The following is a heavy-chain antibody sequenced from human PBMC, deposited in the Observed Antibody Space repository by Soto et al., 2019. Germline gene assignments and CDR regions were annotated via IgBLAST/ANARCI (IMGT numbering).Heavy chain of an antibody. D-gene: IGHD1-26*01. CDR3: AQALVFQSEQISR. J-gene: IGHJ1*01. V-gene: IGHV3-30*18. CDR2: IGYDGNNK. CDR1: GFTFSSHG. Sequence: QVQLVESGGGVVQPGRSLRLSCAASGFTFSSHGMHWVRQAPGKGPEWVAVIGYDGNNKYYADSVKGRFTISRDNSKNNLYLQMNSLRADDTAVYYCAQALVFQSEQISRWGQGTLVTFSS.